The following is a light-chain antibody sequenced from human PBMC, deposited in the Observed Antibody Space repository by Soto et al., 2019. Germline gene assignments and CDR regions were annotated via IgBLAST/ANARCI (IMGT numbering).Light chain of an antibody. CDR1: QSINSR. CDR3: QQYNSYST. Sequence: IQMTQSPSSLSASVGDRVTITCRASQSINSRLAWYQQKPGKAPNLLIYDASSLESGVPSRFSGSGSGTEFTLTISSLQPDDLATYYCQQYNSYSTFGQGTKVDIK. J-gene: IGKJ1*01. CDR2: DAS. V-gene: IGKV1-5*01.